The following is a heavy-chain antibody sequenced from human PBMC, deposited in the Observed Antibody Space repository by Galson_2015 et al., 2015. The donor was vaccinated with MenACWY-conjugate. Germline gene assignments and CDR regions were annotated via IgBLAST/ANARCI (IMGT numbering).Heavy chain of an antibody. D-gene: IGHD1-20*01. J-gene: IGHJ5*02. V-gene: IGHV4-59*01. CDR1: GGSMSPYY. Sequence: TLSLTCSVSGGSMSPYYWTWIRQTPEKGLEWIGWLHYTGSTKYNPSLKSRITISVDTSNNQFSLNVYSVTAADTAIYYCARYNWNNWFDPWGQGTLVTVSS. CDR3: ARYNWNNWFDP. CDR2: LHYTGST.